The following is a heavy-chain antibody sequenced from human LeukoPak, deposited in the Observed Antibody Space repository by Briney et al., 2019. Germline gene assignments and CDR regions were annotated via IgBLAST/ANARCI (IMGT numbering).Heavy chain of an antibody. J-gene: IGHJ4*02. D-gene: IGHD3-10*01. Sequence: PGGSLRLSCAASGFTFSSYGMSWVRQAPGKGLEWVSAISGSGGSTYYADSVKGRFTISRDNSKNTLYLQMNSLRAEDTALYYCARVSGEPFYFDYWGQGTLVTVSS. CDR1: GFTFSSYG. V-gene: IGHV3-23*01. CDR3: ARVSGEPFYFDY. CDR2: ISGSGGST.